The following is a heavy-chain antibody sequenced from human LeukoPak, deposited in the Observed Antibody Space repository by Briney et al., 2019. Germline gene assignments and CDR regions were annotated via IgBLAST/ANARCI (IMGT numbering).Heavy chain of an antibody. CDR3: AKLGTRGFYFDY. V-gene: IGHV3-23*01. CDR1: GFTFSSYA. Sequence: GGSLRLSCAASGFTFSSYAMSWVRQAPGKGLEWVSTISGSGGSTYYADSVKGRFTISSDNSKNTLYLQMNSLRAEDTAVYYCAKLGTRGFYFDYWGQGTLVTVSS. CDR2: ISGSGGST. D-gene: IGHD3-16*01. J-gene: IGHJ4*02.